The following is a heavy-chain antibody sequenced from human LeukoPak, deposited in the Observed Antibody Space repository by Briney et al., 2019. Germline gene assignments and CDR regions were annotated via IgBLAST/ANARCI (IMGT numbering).Heavy chain of an antibody. Sequence: PSETLSLTCTVSGGSISGSSYYWGWIRQPPGKGLEWVGSIYYSGGTYYNPSLKSRVTISVDTSKNQFSLKLSSVTAADTAVYYCARRGASKYYYDSSGYYYDWGQGTLVTVSS. CDR2: IYYSGGT. J-gene: IGHJ4*02. D-gene: IGHD3-22*01. CDR1: GGSISGSSYY. V-gene: IGHV4-39*01. CDR3: ARRGASKYYYDSSGYYYD.